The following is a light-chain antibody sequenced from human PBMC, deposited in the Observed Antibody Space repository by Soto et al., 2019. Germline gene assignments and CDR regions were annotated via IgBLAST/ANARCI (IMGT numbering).Light chain of an antibody. CDR1: SSDVGGYNY. CDR2: GVT. V-gene: IGLV2-14*01. J-gene: IGLJ1*01. Sequence: QSALTQPASVSGSPGQSITISCTGTSSDVGGYNYVSWYQQYPGKAPKLMIYGVTNRPSGVSNRFSGSKTGNTASLTISGLQAEDEAYYYCFSTRSGDSHVFGTGTKLTVL. CDR3: FSTRSGDSHV.